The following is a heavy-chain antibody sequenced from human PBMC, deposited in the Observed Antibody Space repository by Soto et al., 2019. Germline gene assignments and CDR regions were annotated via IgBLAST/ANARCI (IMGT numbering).Heavy chain of an antibody. CDR1: GGSFSGYY. V-gene: IGHV4-34*01. Sequence: ASETLSLTCAVYGGSFSGYYWSWIRQPPGKGLEWIGEINHSGSTNYNPSLKSRVTISVDTSKNQFSLKLSSVTAADTAVYYCARGREMIAAAGTSVRNLLDPWGQGTLVTVSS. CDR2: INHSGST. CDR3: ARGREMIAAAGTSVRNLLDP. J-gene: IGHJ5*02. D-gene: IGHD6-13*01.